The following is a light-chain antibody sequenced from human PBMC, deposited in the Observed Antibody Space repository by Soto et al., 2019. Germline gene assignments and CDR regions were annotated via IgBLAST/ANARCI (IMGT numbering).Light chain of an antibody. CDR2: DVS. V-gene: IGLV2-14*01. CDR3: SSFTSSTTFV. CDR1: SSDVGGYNY. Sequence: QSALTQPASVSGSPGQSITISCTGTSSDVGGYNYVSWFQQLPGKAPKLMIYDVSNRPSGVSNRFSGSKSGNTASLTISGLRAEDEADYYCSSFTSSTTFVFGTGTQLTVL. J-gene: IGLJ7*01.